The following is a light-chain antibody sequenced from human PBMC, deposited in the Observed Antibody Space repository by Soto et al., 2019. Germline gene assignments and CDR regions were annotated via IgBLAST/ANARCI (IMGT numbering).Light chain of an antibody. Sequence: IVLTQSPATLSVSPPAIVTLSCRASQNLHSFLNWYQQRPGQAPRPLIYDGSKRAAGVPDRISGDGSGTDYTLTISSLEPEDFAVYYCQQRTRWPMTFGQGTRLEIK. CDR3: QQRTRWPMT. CDR2: DGS. J-gene: IGKJ5*01. CDR1: QNLHSF. V-gene: IGKV3-11*01.